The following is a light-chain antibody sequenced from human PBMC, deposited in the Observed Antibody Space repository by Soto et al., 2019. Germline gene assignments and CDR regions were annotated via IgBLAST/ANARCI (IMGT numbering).Light chain of an antibody. J-gene: IGLJ1*01. Sequence: QSALTQPASVSGSPGQSITISFTGTSSDVSGYNYVSWYQQHPGKVPKLMIYEVSNRPSGVSNRFSGSKSGNTDSLTISGLQAEDEADYYCNSYTSTSTLYVFGTGTKLTVL. CDR3: NSYTSTSTLYV. CDR1: SSDVSGYNY. V-gene: IGLV2-14*01. CDR2: EVS.